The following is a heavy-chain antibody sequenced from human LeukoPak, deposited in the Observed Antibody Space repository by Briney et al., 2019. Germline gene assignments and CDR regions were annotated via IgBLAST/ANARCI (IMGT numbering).Heavy chain of an antibody. CDR2: IYPGDSDT. Sequence: GESLKISCKGSGYSFTSYWIGWVRQMPGKGLEWMGIIYPGDSDTRYSPSFQGQVTISADKSISTAYLQWSSLKASDTAMYYCARHAAGIAAAGPDYINYHYYYYMDVWGKGTTVTVSS. CDR3: ARHAAGIAAAGPDYINYHYYYYMDV. V-gene: IGHV5-51*01. CDR1: GYSFTSYW. J-gene: IGHJ6*03. D-gene: IGHD6-13*01.